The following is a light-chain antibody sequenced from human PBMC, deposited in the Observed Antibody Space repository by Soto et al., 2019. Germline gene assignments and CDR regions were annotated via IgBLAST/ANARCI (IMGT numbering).Light chain of an antibody. V-gene: IGKV1-39*01. CDR2: AAS. Sequence: DIPMTQSPSSLSASIGDGVTITCRASQSINSYLNWYQQKPGKAPNLLISAASNLQSGVPSRFSGSGSGTDFTLTISSLQPEDFATYYCQQSFSTLLITFGQGTRLEMK. J-gene: IGKJ5*01. CDR3: QQSFSTLLIT. CDR1: QSINSY.